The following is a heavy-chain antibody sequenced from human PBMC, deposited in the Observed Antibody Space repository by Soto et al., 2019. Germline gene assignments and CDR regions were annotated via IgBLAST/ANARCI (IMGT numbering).Heavy chain of an antibody. V-gene: IGHV3-30*03. CDR3: ARDTIPTGYYADS. Sequence: GGSLRLSCEASGFPVNTYAMHWVRQAPGKGPEWVAVLSNDGKKEYYADSVKGRFTISRDSSKNTLYLQMSDLRFEDTAVYFCARDTIPTGYYADSWGQGTLVTVSS. J-gene: IGHJ4*02. D-gene: IGHD3-9*01. CDR2: LSNDGKKE. CDR1: GFPVNTYA.